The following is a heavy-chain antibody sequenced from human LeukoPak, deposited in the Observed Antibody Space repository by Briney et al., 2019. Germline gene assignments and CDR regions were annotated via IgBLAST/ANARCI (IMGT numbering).Heavy chain of an antibody. J-gene: IGHJ4*02. V-gene: IGHV4-30-2*01. CDR1: GGSISSGGYS. CDR3: ARAPRVVVPVAIDY. D-gene: IGHD2-2*01. Sequence: SETLSLTCAVSGGSISSGGYSWSWIRQPPGKGLDWIGYIYHSGSTYYNPSLKSRVTISIDKSKNQFSLKLSSVTAADTAVYYCARAPRVVVPVAIDYWGQGTLVTVSS. CDR2: IYHSGST.